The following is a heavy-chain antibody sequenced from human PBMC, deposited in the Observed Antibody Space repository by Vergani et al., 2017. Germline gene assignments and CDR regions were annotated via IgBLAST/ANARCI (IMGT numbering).Heavy chain of an antibody. V-gene: IGHV4-39*01. J-gene: IGHJ5*02. CDR2: IYYSGST. Sequence: QLQLQESGPGLVKPSETLSLTCTVSGGSIRSSSYYLGWIRQPPGKGLEWIGSIYYSGSTYYNPSLKRRFTISVDTSKNQFSLKLSSVTAADTAVYYCARGDGTTGTTGDPWGQGTLVTVSS. D-gene: IGHD1-1*01. CDR3: ARGDGTTGTTGDP. CDR1: GGSIRSSSYY.